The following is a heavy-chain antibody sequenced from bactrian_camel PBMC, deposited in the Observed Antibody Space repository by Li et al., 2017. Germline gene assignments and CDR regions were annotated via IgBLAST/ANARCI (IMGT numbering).Heavy chain of an antibody. J-gene: IGHJ4*01. Sequence: HVQLVESGGGSVQGGESLRLSCEISLYIYSSYCMGWFRQAPGKERAAVAAHYTGTATTYVADSVKGRFAISSDNTKNVVYLQMNRLQSEDTALYFCVKEAGGTWCPGNYWGQGTQVTVS. V-gene: IGHV3S1*01. CDR2: HYTGTATT. D-gene: IGHD2*01. CDR1: LYIYSSYC. CDR3: VKEAGGTWCPGNY.